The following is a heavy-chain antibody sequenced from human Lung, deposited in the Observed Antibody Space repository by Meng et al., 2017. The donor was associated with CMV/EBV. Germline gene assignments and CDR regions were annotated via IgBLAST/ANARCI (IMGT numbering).Heavy chain of an antibody. CDR3: ASPLGILGIVDL. CDR1: WGSISSSSYY. CDR2: IYYSGST. D-gene: IGHD7-27*01. V-gene: IGHV4-39*01. Sequence: QLQLQESGPGLVTPSAPLPHPCTVAWGSISSSSYYWGWIRQPPGKGLEWIGSIYYSGSTYYNPSLKSRVTISVDTSKNQFSLKLSSVTAADTAVYYCASPLGILGIVDLWGRGTLVTVSS. J-gene: IGHJ2*01.